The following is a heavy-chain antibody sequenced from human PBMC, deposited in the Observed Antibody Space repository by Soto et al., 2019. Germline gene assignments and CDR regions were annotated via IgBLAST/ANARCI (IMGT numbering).Heavy chain of an antibody. V-gene: IGHV1-18*01. CDR3: ARDEQSRYYDFWSGYYDGVRGYYYYGMDV. CDR2: ISAYNGNR. J-gene: IGHJ6*02. D-gene: IGHD3-3*01. Sequence: ASVKVSCKASGYTFTSYGISWVRQAPGQGLEWMGWISAYNGNRNYAQKLQGRVTMTTDTSTSTAYMELRSLRSDDTAVYYCARDEQSRYYDFWSGYYDGVRGYYYYGMDVWGQGTTVTVSS. CDR1: GYTFTSYG.